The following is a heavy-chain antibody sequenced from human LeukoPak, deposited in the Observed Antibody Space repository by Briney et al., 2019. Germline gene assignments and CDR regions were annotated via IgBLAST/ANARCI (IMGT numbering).Heavy chain of an antibody. D-gene: IGHD3-22*01. CDR3: AKGRSAAMIEAAFDY. V-gene: IGHV3-30*02. CDR1: GFTFSSYS. J-gene: IGHJ4*02. Sequence: GGSLRLSCAASGFTFSSYSMNWVRQAPGKGLEWVAFIRYDGSNKYYADSVKGRFTISRDNSKNTLYLQMNSLRVEDTAVYYCAKGRSAAMIEAAFDYWGQGTLVTVSS. CDR2: IRYDGSNK.